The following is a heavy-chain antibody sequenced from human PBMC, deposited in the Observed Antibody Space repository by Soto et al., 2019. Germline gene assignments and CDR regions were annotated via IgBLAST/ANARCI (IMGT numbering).Heavy chain of an antibody. CDR2: IYYSGNA. CDR1: GGSISSRIYY. D-gene: IGHD6-13*01. J-gene: IGHJ4*02. CDR3: ARHKDTSSRYLLPDF. V-gene: IGHV4-39*01. Sequence: LSLTCTVSGGSISSRIYYWGWIRQPPGNGLEWIGSIYYSGNAYYNPSLKSRVAVSVDTSKNQFSLKVTSVTATDTAVYYCARHKDTSSRYLLPDFWGQGTLVTVSS.